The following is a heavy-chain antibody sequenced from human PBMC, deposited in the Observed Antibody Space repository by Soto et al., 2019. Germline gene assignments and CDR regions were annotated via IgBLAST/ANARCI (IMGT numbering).Heavy chain of an antibody. V-gene: IGHV1-2*04. Sequence: ASVKVSCKASGYTFTGYYMHWVRQAPGQGLEWMGWINPNSGGTNYAQKFQGWATMTRDTSISTAYMELSRLRSDDTAVYYCARTATKTYYFDYWGQGTLVTVSS. J-gene: IGHJ4*02. CDR1: GYTFTGYY. CDR2: INPNSGGT. CDR3: ARTATKTYYFDY. D-gene: IGHD5-12*01.